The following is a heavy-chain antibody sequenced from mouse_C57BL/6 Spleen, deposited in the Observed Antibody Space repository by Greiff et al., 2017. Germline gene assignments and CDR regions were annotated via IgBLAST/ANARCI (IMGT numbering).Heavy chain of an antibody. J-gene: IGHJ4*01. CDR2: IYPGSGST. CDR3: ARCYYSNYDYYAMGY. V-gene: IGHV1-55*01. CDR1: GYTFTSYW. Sequence: QVQLQQPGAELVKPGASVKMSCKASGYTFTSYWITWVKQRPGQGLEWIGDIYPGSGSTNYNEKFKSKATLTVDTSSSTAYMQLSSLTSEDSAVYYCARCYYSNYDYYAMGYSGQRTSVTDCS. D-gene: IGHD2-5*01.